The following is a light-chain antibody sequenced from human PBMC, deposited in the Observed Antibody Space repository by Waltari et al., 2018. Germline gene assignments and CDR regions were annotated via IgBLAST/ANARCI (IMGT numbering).Light chain of an antibody. CDR1: QSVSHY. CDR3: QHRSNWPLT. J-gene: IGKJ4*01. Sequence: EIVLTQSPATLSLSPGERATLSCRASQSVSHYLAWYQQKPGQAPRLLIYNASNRATGIPGRFSGSGSGTDFTLTISSLEPEDFAVYYCQHRSNWPLTFGGGTKVEIK. CDR2: NAS. V-gene: IGKV3-11*01.